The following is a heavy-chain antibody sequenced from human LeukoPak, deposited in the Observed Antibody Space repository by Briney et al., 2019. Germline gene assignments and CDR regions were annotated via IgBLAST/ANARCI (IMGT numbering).Heavy chain of an antibody. D-gene: IGHD3-22*01. Sequence: PGGSLRLSCAASGFTFSDYYMSWIRQAPGKGLEWVSYISSRGSTIYYADSVQGRFTISRDNAKNSLYLQMNSLRAEDTAVYYCARDRTYYYDSTPGYWGQGTLAAASS. CDR1: GFTFSDYY. J-gene: IGHJ4*02. CDR2: ISSRGSTI. V-gene: IGHV3-11*01. CDR3: ARDRTYYYDSTPGY.